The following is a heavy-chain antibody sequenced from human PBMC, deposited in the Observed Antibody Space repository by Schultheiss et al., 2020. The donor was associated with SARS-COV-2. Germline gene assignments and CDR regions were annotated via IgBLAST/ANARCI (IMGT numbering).Heavy chain of an antibody. D-gene: IGHD6-19*01. J-gene: IGHJ4*02. CDR2: ISSSSSYI. CDR3: ARRRSGGDY. Sequence: GGSLRLSCAASGFTFSDYYMNWVRQAPGKGLEWVSSISSSSSYIYYADSVQGRFTISRDNAKNSLYLQMNSLRAEDTAVYYCARRRSGGDYWGQGTLVTVSS. CDR1: GFTFSDYY. V-gene: IGHV3-21*01.